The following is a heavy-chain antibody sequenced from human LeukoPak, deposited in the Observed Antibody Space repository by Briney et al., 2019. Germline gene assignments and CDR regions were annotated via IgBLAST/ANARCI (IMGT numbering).Heavy chain of an antibody. D-gene: IGHD6-13*01. CDR1: GGSFSGYY. CDR3: ASYGRCGSSSWHGPYYFAY. Sequence: PSETLSLTCAVYGGSFSGYYWSWLRQPPGKGLEWLGEINHSGSTNYNPSLKSRVTISVDTSKNQFSLKLSSVTAADPPVYHCASYGRCGSSSWHGPYYFAYWCQGTLVTVSS. V-gene: IGHV4-34*01. J-gene: IGHJ4*02. CDR2: INHSGST.